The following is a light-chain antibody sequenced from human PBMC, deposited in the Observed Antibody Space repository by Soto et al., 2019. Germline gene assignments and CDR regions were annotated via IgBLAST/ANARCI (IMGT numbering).Light chain of an antibody. CDR2: GAS. Sequence: EIVMTQSPATLSVSPGERATLSCRASQSVSSNLARYQQKPGQAPRLLIYGASTRATGIPARFSGSGSGTGFTLTISSLQSEDFAVYYCQQYNNWPYTFGQGTKLEI. CDR1: QSVSSN. V-gene: IGKV3-15*01. CDR3: QQYNNWPYT. J-gene: IGKJ2*01.